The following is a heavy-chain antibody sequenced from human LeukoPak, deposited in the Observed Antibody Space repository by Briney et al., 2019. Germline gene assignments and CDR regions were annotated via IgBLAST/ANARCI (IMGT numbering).Heavy chain of an antibody. Sequence: PGGSLRLSCAASGFTFSTYWMSWVRQALEKGLEWVANIKQDGSEKYYVDSVKGRFTISRDNAKNSLYLQMNSMRAEDTAVYYCATYFTNFWSGYYPSYWGQGTLVTVSS. CDR1: GFTFSTYW. CDR3: ATYFTNFWSGYYPSY. J-gene: IGHJ4*02. CDR2: IKQDGSEK. D-gene: IGHD3-3*01. V-gene: IGHV3-7*05.